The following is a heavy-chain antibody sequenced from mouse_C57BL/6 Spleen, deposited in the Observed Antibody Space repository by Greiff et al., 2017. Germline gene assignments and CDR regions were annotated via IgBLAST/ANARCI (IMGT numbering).Heavy chain of an antibody. CDR3: TRGVVLYYFDY. J-gene: IGHJ2*01. D-gene: IGHD1-1*01. CDR2: IDPETGGT. V-gene: IGHV1-15*01. CDR1: GYTFTDYE. Sequence: VQLQQSGAELVRPGASVTLSCKASGYTFTDYEMHWVKQTPVHGLEWIGAIDPETGGTAYNQKFKGKAILTADKSSSTAYMELRSLTSEDSAVYYCTRGVVLYYFDYWGQGTTLTVSA.